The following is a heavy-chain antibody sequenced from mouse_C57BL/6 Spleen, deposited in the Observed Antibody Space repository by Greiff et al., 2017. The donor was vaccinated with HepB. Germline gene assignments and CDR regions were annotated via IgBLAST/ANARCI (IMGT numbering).Heavy chain of an antibody. CDR1: GYTFTSYG. J-gene: IGHJ4*01. Sequence: QVQLKESGAELARPGASVKLSCKASGYTFTSYGISWVKQRTGQGLEWIGEIYPRSGNTYYNEKFKGKATLTADKSSSTAYMELRSLTSEDSAVYFCARRVYYAMDYWGQGTSVTVSS. CDR2: IYPRSGNT. CDR3: ARRVYYAMDY. V-gene: IGHV1-81*01.